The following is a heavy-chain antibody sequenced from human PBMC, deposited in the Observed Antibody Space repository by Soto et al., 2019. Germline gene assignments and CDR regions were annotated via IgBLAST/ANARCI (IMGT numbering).Heavy chain of an antibody. V-gene: IGHV3-23*01. CDR3: AKGGYCSSTSCYTGDIDAFDI. J-gene: IGHJ3*02. D-gene: IGHD2-2*01. CDR2: ISDSGGNT. Sequence: EVQLLESGGGLVQPGGSLRLSCAASGFTFSRYAMSWVRQAPGKGLEWVSSISDSGGNTYYADSVKGRFTISRDNSKNTLYLQMNSLRAEDTAVYYCAKGGYCSSTSCYTGDIDAFDIWGQGRMVTVSS. CDR1: GFTFSRYA.